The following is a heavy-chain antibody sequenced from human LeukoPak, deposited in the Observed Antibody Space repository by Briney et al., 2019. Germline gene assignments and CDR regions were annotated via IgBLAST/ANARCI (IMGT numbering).Heavy chain of an antibody. CDR1: GFPFSDYY. Sequence: PGGSLRLSCAASGFPFSDYYMSWIRQAPGKGLEWVSYISSSGDTIYYADSVKGRFTISRDNAKNSVHLQMNSLRAEDTAVYYCAKGFYSYAYYAYGMDVWGQGTTVTVSS. CDR3: AKGFYSYAYYAYGMDV. CDR2: ISSSGDTI. V-gene: IGHV3-11*01. D-gene: IGHD5-18*01. J-gene: IGHJ6*02.